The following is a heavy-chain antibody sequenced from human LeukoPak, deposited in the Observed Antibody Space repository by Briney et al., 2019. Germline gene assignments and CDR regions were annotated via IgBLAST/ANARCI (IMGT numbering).Heavy chain of an antibody. Sequence: PGGSLRLSCTASGFTFADYTMSWVRQAPGEGLEWVGRIKTKSDGGTADYAAPVKGRFTISRDDSKNTLYLQLNSLKTEDTAVYYCSADVSPFWGQGTLVTVSS. D-gene: IGHD5/OR15-5a*01. V-gene: IGHV3-15*01. CDR1: GFTFADYT. CDR2: IKTKSDGGTA. J-gene: IGHJ4*02. CDR3: SADVSPF.